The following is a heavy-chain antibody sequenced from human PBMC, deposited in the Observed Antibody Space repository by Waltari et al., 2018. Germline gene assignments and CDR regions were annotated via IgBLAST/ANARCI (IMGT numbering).Heavy chain of an antibody. J-gene: IGHJ4*02. V-gene: IGHV5-51*01. CDR2: IFTRDSNT. D-gene: IGHD5-18*01. CDR3: ARQPLHSYGIRHFDY. Sequence: EVQLVQSGAEVKKPGESLKISCEGSGYSFTRYWIGWVRQMPGKGLEWMGAIFTRDSNTKYSPSSRGKVTISADNPITTAYLQWSSLKASDTAIYFCARQPLHSYGIRHFDYWGQGTPVTVS. CDR1: GYSFTRYW.